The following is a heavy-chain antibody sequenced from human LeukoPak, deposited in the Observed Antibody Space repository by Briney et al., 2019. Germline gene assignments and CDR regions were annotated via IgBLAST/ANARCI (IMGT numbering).Heavy chain of an antibody. CDR1: GFTFSDYY. CDR3: ARDSEHVDY. CDR2: ISSSSSYT. V-gene: IGHV3-11*06. Sequence: PGGSLRLSCAASGFTFSDYYMSWIRQAPGKGLKWVSYISSSSSYTNYADSVKGRFTISRDNAKNSLYLQMNSLRAEDTAVYYCARDSEHVDYWGQGTLVTVSS. J-gene: IGHJ4*02.